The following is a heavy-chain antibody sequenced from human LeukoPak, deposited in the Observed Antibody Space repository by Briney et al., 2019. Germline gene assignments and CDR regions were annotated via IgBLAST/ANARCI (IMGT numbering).Heavy chain of an antibody. CDR1: GGSISSSSYY. CDR2: IYYSGST. Sequence: SETLSLTCTVSGGSISSSSYYWGWIRQPPGKGLEWIGSIYYSGSTYYNPSLKSRVTISVDSAKNPFSLKLSSVTAADTAVYYCARVFLSGFGAFDIWGQGTMVTVS. V-gene: IGHV4-39*07. D-gene: IGHD3-10*01. J-gene: IGHJ3*02. CDR3: ARVFLSGFGAFDI.